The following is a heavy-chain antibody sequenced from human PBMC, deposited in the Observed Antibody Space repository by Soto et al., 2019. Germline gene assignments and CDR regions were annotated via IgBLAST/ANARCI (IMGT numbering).Heavy chain of an antibody. J-gene: IGHJ4*02. CDR3: IKGLNIDYNSAWFYFDY. Sequence: EVQLVESGGGLVQPGRSLRLSCAASGFKFDDYTMHWVRQTPGKGLEWVSSISWSGNNLDYRDSVKGRFTISRDNAKNSLYLQMNSLRVEATALYYCIKGLNIDYNSAWFYFDYWCQGTVVTVSS. CDR1: GFKFDDYT. D-gene: IGHD6-19*01. V-gene: IGHV3-9*01. CDR2: ISWSGNNL.